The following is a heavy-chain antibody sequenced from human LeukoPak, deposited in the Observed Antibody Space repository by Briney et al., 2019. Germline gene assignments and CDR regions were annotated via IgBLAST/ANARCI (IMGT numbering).Heavy chain of an antibody. Sequence: SVKVSFKASGGTFISYAISWVRQAPGQGLEWMGRIIPILGIANYAQKFQGRVTITADKSTSTAYMELSSLRSEDTAVYYCARSLTGTPYGMDVWGQGTTVTVSS. CDR2: IIPILGIA. CDR1: GGTFISYA. D-gene: IGHD1-20*01. J-gene: IGHJ6*02. V-gene: IGHV1-69*04. CDR3: ARSLTGTPYGMDV.